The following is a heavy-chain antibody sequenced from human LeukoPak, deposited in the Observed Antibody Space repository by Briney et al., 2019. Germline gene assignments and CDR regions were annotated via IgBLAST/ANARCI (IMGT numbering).Heavy chain of an antibody. CDR1: GSTFSNYA. D-gene: IGHD6-19*01. Sequence: GGSLRLSCAASGSTFSNYAMNWVRQAPGKGLEWVSVISGGGGSTYYADSVKGRFTISRDNSKNTLYLQMNSLRAEDTAVYYCAKGQYYFDYWGQGTLVTVSS. V-gene: IGHV3-23*01. CDR3: AKGQYYFDY. CDR2: ISGGGGST. J-gene: IGHJ4*02.